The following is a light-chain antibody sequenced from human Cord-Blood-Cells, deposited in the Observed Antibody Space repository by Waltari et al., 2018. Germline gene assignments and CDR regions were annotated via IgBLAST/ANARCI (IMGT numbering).Light chain of an antibody. CDR3: QQYGSSPFT. V-gene: IGKV3-20*01. CDR1: QSVSSSY. CDR2: GAS. J-gene: IGKJ4*01. Sequence: EIVLTQAPGTLSLSPVEIATLSCRASQSVSSSYLAWYQQKPGQAPRLLIYGASSRATGIPDRFSGSGSGTDFTLTISRLEPEDFAVYYCQQYGSSPFTFGGGTKVEIK.